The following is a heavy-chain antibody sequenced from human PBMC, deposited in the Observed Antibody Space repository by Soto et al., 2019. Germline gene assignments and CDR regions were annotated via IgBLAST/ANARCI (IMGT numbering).Heavy chain of an antibody. CDR2: IDWDDDK. CDR3: ARTALGPATPRGYYYYGMDV. D-gene: IGHD3-10*01. CDR1: GFSLSTSGMC. V-gene: IGHV2-70*01. J-gene: IGHJ6*02. Sequence: SGPTLVNPTQTLTLTCTFSGFSLSTSGMCVSWIRQPPGKALEWLALIDWDDDKYYSTSLKTRLTISKDTSKNQVVLTMTNMDPVDTATYYCARTALGPATPRGYYYYGMDVWGQGTTVTV.